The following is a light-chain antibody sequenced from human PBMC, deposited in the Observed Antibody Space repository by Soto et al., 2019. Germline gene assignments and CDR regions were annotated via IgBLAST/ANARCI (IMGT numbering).Light chain of an antibody. CDR1: QSVSSN. CDR2: AAS. V-gene: IGKV3-15*01. Sequence: EIVMTQSAATLSVTPGERATLSCRASQSVSSNLAWYQQKPGQPPRLLIYAASTRATDVPARFSGSGSGTEFTLTISSLQSEDFAVYYCQQYDNWITFGRGTLLEIK. CDR3: QQYDNWIT. J-gene: IGKJ5*01.